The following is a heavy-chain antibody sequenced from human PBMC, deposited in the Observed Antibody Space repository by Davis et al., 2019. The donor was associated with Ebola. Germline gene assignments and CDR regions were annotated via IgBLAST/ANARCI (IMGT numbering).Heavy chain of an antibody. D-gene: IGHD6-6*01. CDR3: ARDGKWYSSSSYFDY. CDR1: GGTFSSYA. J-gene: IGHJ4*02. Sequence: ASVKVSCKASGGTFSSYAISWVRQAPGQGLEWMGWINPNSGGTNYAQKFQGRVTMTRDTSISTAYMELSRLRSDDTAVYYCARDGKWYSSSSYFDYWGQGTLVTVSS. V-gene: IGHV1-2*02. CDR2: INPNSGGT.